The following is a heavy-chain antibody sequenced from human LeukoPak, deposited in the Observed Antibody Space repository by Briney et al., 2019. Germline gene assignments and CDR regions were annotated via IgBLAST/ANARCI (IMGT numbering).Heavy chain of an antibody. CDR3: AGAYGTYLHFDY. V-gene: IGHV6-1*01. D-gene: IGHD4-17*01. J-gene: IGHJ4*02. CDR2: TYYRSKWYN. Sequence: SQTLSLTCAISGDSVSSNSAAWNWIRQSPSRGLERLGRTYYRSKWYNEYAVSVKSRLSITPDTSKNHFSLQLNFVTPEDTATYYCAGAYGTYLHFDYWGQGSLVTVSS. CDR1: GDSVSSNSAA.